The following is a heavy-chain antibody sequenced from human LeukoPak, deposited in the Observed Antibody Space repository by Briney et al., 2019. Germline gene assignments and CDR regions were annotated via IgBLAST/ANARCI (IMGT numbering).Heavy chain of an antibody. Sequence: GASVKVSCKASGYTFTSYGISWVRQAPGQGLEWMGWISAYNGNTNYAQKLQGRVTMTTDTSTSTAYMELRSLRSEDTAVYYCARNGYSSSWYYFDYWGQGTLVTVSS. CDR3: ARNGYSSSWYYFDY. V-gene: IGHV1-18*01. CDR1: GYTFTSYG. CDR2: ISAYNGNT. J-gene: IGHJ4*02. D-gene: IGHD6-13*01.